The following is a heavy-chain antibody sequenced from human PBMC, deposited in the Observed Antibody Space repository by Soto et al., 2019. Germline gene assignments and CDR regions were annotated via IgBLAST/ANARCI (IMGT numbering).Heavy chain of an antibody. CDR1: GFSFHSYS. CDR2: VSFDSKNK. Sequence: GWSLRLSCVGSGFSFHSYSLHWVRQAPGKGLEWVATVSFDSKNKYYIDSVEGRFTISRDNSKNVMSLQMNSLRHEDTAVYYCAKESVEATYSYYGMDVWGPGTAVTVSS. J-gene: IGHJ6*02. D-gene: IGHD4-4*01. CDR3: AKESVEATYSYYGMDV. V-gene: IGHV3-30*18.